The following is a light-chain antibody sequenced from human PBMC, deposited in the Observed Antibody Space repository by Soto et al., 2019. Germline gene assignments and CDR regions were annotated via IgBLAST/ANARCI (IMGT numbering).Light chain of an antibody. Sequence: QSALTQPRSVSGSPGQSVTISCTGTSADVGAYNYVSWYQHHPDQSPKLIIYDVSKRPSGVPDRFSGSKSGNTASLTISGLQAEDESDYYCCSYAGSDTLVFGGGTKLTVL. J-gene: IGLJ2*01. CDR2: DVS. CDR3: CSYAGSDTLV. V-gene: IGLV2-11*01. CDR1: SADVGAYNY.